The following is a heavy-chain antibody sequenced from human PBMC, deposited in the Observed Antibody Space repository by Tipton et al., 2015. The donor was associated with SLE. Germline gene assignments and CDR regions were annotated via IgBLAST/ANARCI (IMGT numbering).Heavy chain of an antibody. D-gene: IGHD6-6*01. CDR2: LYGSGSPT. J-gene: IGHJ6*02. CDR1: GDSLTTNY. Sequence: TLSLTCTVSGDSLTTNYWNWIRQPAGKGLEWIGRLYGSGSPTHYNPSLESRVTMSVDKSQNQFSLKLTSVTAADTAVYFCARHLLRPYYAMDVWGQGTTVTVSS. CDR3: ARHLLRPYYAMDV. V-gene: IGHV4-4*07.